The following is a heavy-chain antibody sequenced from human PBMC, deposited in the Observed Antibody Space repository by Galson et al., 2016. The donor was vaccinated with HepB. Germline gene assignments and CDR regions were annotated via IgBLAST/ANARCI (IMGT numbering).Heavy chain of an antibody. CDR1: GFTFSRYG. D-gene: IGHD2-15*01. Sequence: SLRLSCAASGFTFSRYGMNWVRQAPGKGLEWLSYISSTSSYIYYADSVKGRLNISRDNAKNSLYLQMNSLRDDDTAVYYCAREDGRGYCTGGSCLLKDGFDIWGQGTLVTVSA. CDR2: ISSTSSYI. CDR3: AREDGRGYCTGGSCLLKDGFDI. J-gene: IGHJ3*02. V-gene: IGHV3-21*05.